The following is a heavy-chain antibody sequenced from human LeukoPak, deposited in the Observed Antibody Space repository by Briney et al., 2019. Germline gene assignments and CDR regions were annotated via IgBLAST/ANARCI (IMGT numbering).Heavy chain of an antibody. CDR2: IIPIFGTA. Sequence: LAKVSCKASGGTFSSYAISWVRQAPGQGLEWMGGIIPIFGTANYAQKFQGRVTITTDESTSTAYMELSSLRSEDTAVYYCARHRDYYDSSGYYQGAFDYWGQGTLVTVSS. CDR1: GGTFSSYA. CDR3: ARHRDYYDSSGYYQGAFDY. D-gene: IGHD3-22*01. V-gene: IGHV1-69*05. J-gene: IGHJ4*02.